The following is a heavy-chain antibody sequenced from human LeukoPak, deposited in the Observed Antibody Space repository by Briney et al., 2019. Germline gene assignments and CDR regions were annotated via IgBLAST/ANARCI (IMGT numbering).Heavy chain of an antibody. CDR1: GFTFSTYW. J-gene: IGHJ4*02. Sequence: PGGSLRLSCAVSGFTFSTYWMSWVRQAPGKGLEWVANIKQDGSEKYYVDSVKGRFTISRDNAKNSLYLQMNTLRPEDTAVYYCARERQNKDFWSGGDYWGQGTLVTVSS. V-gene: IGHV3-7*01. CDR3: ARERQNKDFWSGGDY. D-gene: IGHD3-3*01. CDR2: IKQDGSEK.